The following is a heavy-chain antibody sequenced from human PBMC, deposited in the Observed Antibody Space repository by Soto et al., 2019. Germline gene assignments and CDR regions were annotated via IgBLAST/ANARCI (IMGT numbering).Heavy chain of an antibody. CDR3: ATALYDYGDYGGFDY. V-gene: IGHV1-24*01. Sequence: GASLKVSCKVSGYTLTELSMHWVRQAPGKGLEWMGGFDPEDGETIYAQKFQGRVTMTEDTSTDTAYMELSSLRSEDTAVYYCATALYDYGDYGGFDYWGQGTLVTVSS. D-gene: IGHD4-17*01. CDR1: GYTLTELS. J-gene: IGHJ4*02. CDR2: FDPEDGET.